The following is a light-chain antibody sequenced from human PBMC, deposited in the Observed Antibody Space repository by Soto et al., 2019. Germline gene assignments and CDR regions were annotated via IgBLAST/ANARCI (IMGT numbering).Light chain of an antibody. Sequence: DIPMTQSPSTLSLSVGERVTITCRASQSIRSWLAWYQQKPGKAPNLLIYKASSLESWVPARFSGSGSGTDFTLTISSLQPDDFATYYCQQYNSYPLTFGGGTKVEIK. CDR3: QQYNSYPLT. J-gene: IGKJ4*01. V-gene: IGKV1-5*03. CDR1: QSIRSW. CDR2: KAS.